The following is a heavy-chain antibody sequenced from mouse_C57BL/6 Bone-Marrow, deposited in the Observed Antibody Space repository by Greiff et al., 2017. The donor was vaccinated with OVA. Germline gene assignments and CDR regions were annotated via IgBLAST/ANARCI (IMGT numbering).Heavy chain of an antibody. V-gene: IGHV6-3*01. D-gene: IGHD4-1*01. J-gene: IGHJ1*03. CDR3: KANWVSHWYFDV. CDR1: GFTFSNYW. CDR2: IRLKSDNYAT. Sequence: EVQGVESGGGLVQPGGSMKLSCVASGFTFSNYWMNWVRQSPEKGLEWVAQIRLKSDNYATHYAESVKGRFTISRDDSKSSVYLQMNNLRAEDTGIYYCKANWVSHWYFDVWGTGTTVTVSS.